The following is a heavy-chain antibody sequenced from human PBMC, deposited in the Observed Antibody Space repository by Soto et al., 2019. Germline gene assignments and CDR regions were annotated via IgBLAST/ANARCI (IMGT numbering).Heavy chain of an antibody. J-gene: IGHJ4*02. CDR3: ARGLKEYYYGSGSYDY. D-gene: IGHD3-10*01. CDR1: GGSFSGYY. Sequence: SETLSLTCAVYGGSFSGYYWSWIRQPPGKGLEWIGEINHSGSTNYNPSLKSRVTISVDTSKNQFSLKLSSVTAADTAVYYCARGLKEYYYGSGSYDYWGQGTLVTVSS. V-gene: IGHV4-34*01. CDR2: INHSGST.